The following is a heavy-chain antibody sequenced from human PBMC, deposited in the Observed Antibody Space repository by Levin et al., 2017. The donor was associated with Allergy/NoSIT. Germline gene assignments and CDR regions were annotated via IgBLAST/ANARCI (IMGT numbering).Heavy chain of an antibody. Sequence: ASVKVSCKASGYTFTSYYMHWVRQAPGQGLEWMGIINPSGGSTSYAQKFQGRVTMTRDTSTSTVYMELSSLRSEDTAVYYCARGRVLLWFRESRLARYFDYWGQGTLVTVSS. D-gene: IGHD3-10*01. CDR3: ARGRVLLWFRESRLARYFDY. V-gene: IGHV1-46*01. J-gene: IGHJ4*02. CDR1: GYTFTSYY. CDR2: INPSGGST.